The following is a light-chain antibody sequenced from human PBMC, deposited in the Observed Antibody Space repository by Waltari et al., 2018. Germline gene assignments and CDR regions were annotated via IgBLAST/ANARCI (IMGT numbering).Light chain of an antibody. V-gene: IGKV3-11*01. CDR2: DAS. CDR3: QYRGHWPPGAT. CDR1: QSVNNR. J-gene: IGKJ3*01. Sequence: EIVLTQSPATLSLSPGERATLSCRASQSVNNRLAWYQQKPGQAPRLLIHDASKRATGIPARFSGSGSGTDFTLTISSLEPEDFAVYYCQYRGHWPPGATFGPGTKVEIK.